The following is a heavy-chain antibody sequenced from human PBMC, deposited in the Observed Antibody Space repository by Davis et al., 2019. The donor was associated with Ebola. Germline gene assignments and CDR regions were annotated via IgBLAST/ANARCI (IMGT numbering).Heavy chain of an antibody. CDR2: IYYSGST. CDR1: GGSIISYY. D-gene: IGHD7-27*01. CDR3: ARATGDLYYYGMDV. J-gene: IGHJ6*02. V-gene: IGHV4-59*01. Sequence: MPSETLSLTCTVSGGSIISYYWTWIRQPPGKGLEWIGYIYYSGSTNYNPSLKSRVTISVDTSKNQFSLKLSSVTAADTAVYYCARATGDLYYYGMDVWGQGTTVTVSS.